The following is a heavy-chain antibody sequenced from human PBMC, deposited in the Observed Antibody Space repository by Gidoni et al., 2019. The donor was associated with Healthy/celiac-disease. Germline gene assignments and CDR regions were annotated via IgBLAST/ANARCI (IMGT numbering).Heavy chain of an antibody. Sequence: QVQLVQSGAAVKKPGSSVKVSCKASGGTFSSYATSWVRQAPGQGLEWMGGIIPIFGTANYAQKCQGRVTITADESTSTAYMELSSLRSEDTAVYYCAREGSSSPWSEKYFDLWGRGTLVTVSS. J-gene: IGHJ2*01. CDR3: AREGSSSPWSEKYFDL. CDR1: GGTFSSYA. D-gene: IGHD6-13*01. CDR2: IIPIFGTA. V-gene: IGHV1-69*01.